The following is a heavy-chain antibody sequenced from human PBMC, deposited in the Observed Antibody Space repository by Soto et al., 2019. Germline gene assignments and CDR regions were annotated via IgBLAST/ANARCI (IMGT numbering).Heavy chain of an antibody. CDR3: ARAGAFGITIFGVVTDYYYYYMDV. J-gene: IGHJ6*03. D-gene: IGHD3-3*01. CDR2: IRHSGST. CDR1: GTSFSDNY. V-gene: IGHV4-34*01. Sequence: PETLSLTCAVYGTSFSDNYWSWIRPPPGKGLEWIGEIRHSGSTNYNPSLKSRVTIPVDTSKNQFSLELTSVTAADTAVYYCARAGAFGITIFGVVTDYYYYYMDVWGKGTTVTVSS.